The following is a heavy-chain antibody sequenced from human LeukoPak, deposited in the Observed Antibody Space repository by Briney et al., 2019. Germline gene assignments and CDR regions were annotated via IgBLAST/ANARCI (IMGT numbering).Heavy chain of an antibody. CDR2: IIPIFGTA. J-gene: IGHJ4*02. V-gene: IGHV1-69*05. Sequence: ASVKVSCKASGGTFSSYAISWVRQAPGQGLEWMGRIIPIFGTANYAQKFQGRATITTDESTSTAYMELSSLRSEDTAVYYCARASITGTRVDYWGQGTLVTVSS. D-gene: IGHD1-20*01. CDR1: GGTFSSYA. CDR3: ARASITGTRVDY.